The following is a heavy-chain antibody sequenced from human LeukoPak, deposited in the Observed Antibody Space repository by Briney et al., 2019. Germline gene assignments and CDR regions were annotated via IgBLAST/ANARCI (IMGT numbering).Heavy chain of an antibody. J-gene: IGHJ4*02. Sequence: NPSETLSLTCSVSGDSISTSSYYWGWIRQPPGKGLEWIGYIYYSGSTNYNPSLKSRVTISVDTSKNQFSLKLSSVTAADTAVYYCARGKLTGYYSDWGQGTLVTVSS. V-gene: IGHV4-61*05. D-gene: IGHD3-9*01. CDR2: IYYSGST. CDR3: ARGKLTGYYSD. CDR1: GDSISTSSYY.